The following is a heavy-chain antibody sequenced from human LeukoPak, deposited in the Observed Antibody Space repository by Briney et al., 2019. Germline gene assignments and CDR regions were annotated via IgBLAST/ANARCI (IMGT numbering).Heavy chain of an antibody. D-gene: IGHD3-3*01. J-gene: IGHJ4*02. Sequence: SETLSLTCTVSSGSITSGSYYWGWIRQPPGKGLEWIGSIYYSGSTYYNPSLKSRVTISVDTSKNQFSLKLSSVTAADTAVYYCARGPRRITIFGVAKFDYWGQGTLVTVSS. CDR2: IYYSGST. V-gene: IGHV4-39*07. CDR1: SGSITSGSYY. CDR3: ARGPRRITIFGVAKFDY.